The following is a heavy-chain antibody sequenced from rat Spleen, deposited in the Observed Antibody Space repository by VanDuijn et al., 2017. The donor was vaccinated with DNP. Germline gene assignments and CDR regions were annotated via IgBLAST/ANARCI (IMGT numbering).Heavy chain of an antibody. CDR3: ARHPLSGARWFAY. CDR2: ISYDGSRT. J-gene: IGHJ3*01. Sequence: EVQLVESGGGLVQPGRSLKFSCAASGFTFSDYNMAWVRQAPKKGLEWVATISYDGSRTYYRDSVKGRFTISRDNAKSTLYLQMDSLRSEDTATYYCARHPLSGARWFAYWGQGTLVTVSS. D-gene: IGHD3-1*01. CDR1: GFTFSDYN. V-gene: IGHV5-7*01.